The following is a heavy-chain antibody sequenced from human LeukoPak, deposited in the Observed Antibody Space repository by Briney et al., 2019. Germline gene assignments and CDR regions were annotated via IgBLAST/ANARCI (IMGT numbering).Heavy chain of an antibody. D-gene: IGHD6-13*01. CDR2: INSDGSST. Sequence: GGSLRRSCAASGFTFSSYWMHWVRQAPGQGLVWVSRINSDGSSTSYADSVKGRFTISRDNAKNTLYLQMNSLRAEDTAVYYCAREGVWRQQLVDYYYGMDVWGQGTTVAVSS. V-gene: IGHV3-74*01. CDR1: GFTFSSYW. J-gene: IGHJ6*02. CDR3: AREGVWRQQLVDYYYGMDV.